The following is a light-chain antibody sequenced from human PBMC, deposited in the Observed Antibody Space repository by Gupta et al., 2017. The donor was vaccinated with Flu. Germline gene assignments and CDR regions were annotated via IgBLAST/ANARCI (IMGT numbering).Light chain of an antibody. CDR2: GAS. CDR3: QQYCSEPPRR. J-gene: IGKJ1*01. CDR1: LSVRSSY. Sequence: TLSLSPGETATLACRARLSVRSSYLAWYQQKPGHAPRLLIYGASRRYTGIPDRLSGSGFGTEFTLTISRLEPDDFAVYYCQQYCSEPPRRFGQGTKVEIK. V-gene: IGKV3-20*01.